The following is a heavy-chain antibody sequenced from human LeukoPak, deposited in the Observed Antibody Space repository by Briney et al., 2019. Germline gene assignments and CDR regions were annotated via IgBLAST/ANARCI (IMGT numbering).Heavy chain of an antibody. Sequence: PGGSLRLSCAASGFTFSGSAMHWVRQASGKGLEWVGRIRSKANSYATAYAASVKGRFTISRDDSKNTAYLQMNSLKTEDTAVYYCTRPGIAVAGTRGIDYWGQGTLVTVSS. CDR3: TRPGIAVAGTRGIDY. J-gene: IGHJ4*02. D-gene: IGHD6-19*01. CDR1: GFTFSGSA. CDR2: IRSKANSYAT. V-gene: IGHV3-73*01.